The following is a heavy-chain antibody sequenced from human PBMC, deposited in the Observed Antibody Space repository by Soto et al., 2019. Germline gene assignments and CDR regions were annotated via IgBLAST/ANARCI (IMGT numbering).Heavy chain of an antibody. J-gene: IGHJ5*02. CDR1: GFTFSIYS. Sequence: PGGSLRLSCAASGFTFSIYSMNWVRQTPGKGLEWVSSISSSSSYIYYADSVKGRFTISTDNAKNSLYLQMNSLRAEDTAVYYCARDRSRDTYYYGSGSPNWFDPWGQGTLVTVSS. CDR2: ISSSSSYI. D-gene: IGHD3-10*01. CDR3: ARDRSRDTYYYGSGSPNWFDP. V-gene: IGHV3-21*01.